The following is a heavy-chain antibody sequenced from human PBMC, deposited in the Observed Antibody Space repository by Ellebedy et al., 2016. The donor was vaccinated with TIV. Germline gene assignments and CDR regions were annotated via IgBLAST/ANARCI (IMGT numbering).Heavy chain of an antibody. J-gene: IGHJ4*02. Sequence: PGGSLRLSCADSGFTFSSYVMSWVRQAPGKGLEWVSTISGSGDSTHYADSVKGRFTISRDNSKNTLYLQMNSLRAEDTAVYYCAKDRYCSGGICYWADYWGQGTQVIVSS. CDR1: GFTFSSYV. V-gene: IGHV3-23*01. CDR3: AKDRYCSGGICYWADY. CDR2: ISGSGDST. D-gene: IGHD2-15*01.